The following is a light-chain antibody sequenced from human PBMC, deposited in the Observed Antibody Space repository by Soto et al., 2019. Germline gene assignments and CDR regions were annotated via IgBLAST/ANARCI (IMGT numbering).Light chain of an antibody. V-gene: IGLV2-14*01. Sequence: QSVLTQPASVSGSPGQSITISCTGTSSDVGGYNYVSWYQQHPGKAPKLMIYEVSNRPSGVSNRFSGSKSGNTASLTISGLQAEDEADYYCSSYTTSTTLPGVFGGGTKLPS. CDR3: SSYTTSTTLPGV. CDR2: EVS. CDR1: SSDVGGYNY. J-gene: IGLJ2*01.